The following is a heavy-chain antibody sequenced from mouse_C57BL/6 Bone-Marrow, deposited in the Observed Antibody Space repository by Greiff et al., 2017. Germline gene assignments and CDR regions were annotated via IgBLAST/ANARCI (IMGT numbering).Heavy chain of an antibody. V-gene: IGHV5-16*01. CDR3: ARDGIGGFAY. Sequence: EVMLVESEGGLVQPGSSMKLSCTASGFTFSDYYMAWVRQVPEKGLEWVANINYDGSSTYYLDSLKSRFIISRDNAKNILYLQMSSLKSEDTATYYCARDGIGGFAYWGQGTLVTVSA. CDR1: GFTFSDYY. J-gene: IGHJ3*01. D-gene: IGHD2-14*01. CDR2: INYDGSST.